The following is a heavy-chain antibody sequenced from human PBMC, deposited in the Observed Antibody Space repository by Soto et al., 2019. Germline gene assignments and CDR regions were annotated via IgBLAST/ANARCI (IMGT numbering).Heavy chain of an antibody. D-gene: IGHD3-10*01. CDR1: GFTFSTYT. CDR3: AREQKYGSGSYDY. J-gene: IGHJ4*02. Sequence: QVQLVESGGGVVQPGRSLRLSCAASGFTFSTYTLHWVRQAPGKGLEWVALISYAERNKYYADSVKGRFTISRDNSKNTLSLQMNSLRGDDTAVYYCAREQKYGSGSYDYWGQGTLVTVSS. V-gene: IGHV3-30*04. CDR2: ISYAERNK.